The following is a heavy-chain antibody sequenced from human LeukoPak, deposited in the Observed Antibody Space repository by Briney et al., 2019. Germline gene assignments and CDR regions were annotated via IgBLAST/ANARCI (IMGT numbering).Heavy chain of an antibody. V-gene: IGHV3-15*07. CDR2: IKSKTDGGTT. Sequence: GGSLRLSCAASGFTFSNAWMNWVRQAPGKGLEWVGRIKSKTDGGTTDYAAPVKGRFTISRDDSKNTLYLQMNSLKTEDTAVYYCTYAGILDDLGDTGWGQGTLVTVSS. CDR1: GFTFSNAW. D-gene: IGHD2-15*01. J-gene: IGHJ4*02. CDR3: TYAGILDDLGDTG.